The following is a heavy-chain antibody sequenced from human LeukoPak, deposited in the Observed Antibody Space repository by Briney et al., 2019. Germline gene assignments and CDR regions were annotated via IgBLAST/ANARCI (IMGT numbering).Heavy chain of an antibody. V-gene: IGHV1-2*04. CDR2: INPNSGGT. J-gene: IGHJ3*02. D-gene: IGHD3-22*01. CDR1: GYTFTGYY. Sequence: ASGKVSCKASGYTFTGYYMHWVRQAPGQGLEWMGWINPNSGGTNYAQKFQGWVTMTRDTSISTAYMELSRLRSDDTAVYYCARSYYYDSSALGAFDIWGQGTMVTVSS. CDR3: ARSYYYDSSALGAFDI.